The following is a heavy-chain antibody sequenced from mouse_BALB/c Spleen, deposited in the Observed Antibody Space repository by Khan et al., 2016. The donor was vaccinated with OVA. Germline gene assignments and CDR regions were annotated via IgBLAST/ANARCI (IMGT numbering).Heavy chain of an antibody. Sequence: EVKLEESGPGLVKPSQSLSLTCSVTGYSITSGYFWNWIRQFPGNKLEWMGYIRYDGNSNYNPSLKNRISITRDTSKNQFFLKLHSVTPEDTATYYCARGGSSGPAWVAYWGQGTLVTVTA. J-gene: IGHJ3*01. CDR3: ARGGSSGPAWVAY. V-gene: IGHV3-6*02. CDR2: IRYDGNS. CDR1: GYSITSGYF. D-gene: IGHD3-1*01.